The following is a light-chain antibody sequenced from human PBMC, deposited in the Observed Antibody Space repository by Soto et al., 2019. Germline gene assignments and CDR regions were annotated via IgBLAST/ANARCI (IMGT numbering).Light chain of an antibody. CDR2: LNSDGSH. V-gene: IGLV4-69*01. Sequence: QPVLTQSPSASASLGASVKLTCTLSSGHSSYAIAWHQQQPEKGPRYLMKLNSDGSHSKGDGIPVRFSGSSSGAERYLTISSLQSEDEADYYCQTWGTGNVVFGGGTKLTVL. CDR1: SGHSSYA. CDR3: QTWGTGNVV. J-gene: IGLJ2*01.